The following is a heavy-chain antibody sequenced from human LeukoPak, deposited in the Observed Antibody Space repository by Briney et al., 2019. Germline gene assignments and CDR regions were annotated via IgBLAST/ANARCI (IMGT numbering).Heavy chain of an antibody. CDR2: IYPGDSDT. Sequence: GESLKISCKGSGYSFTSYWIGWVRQMPGKGLEWMGIIYPGDSDTRYSPSFQGQVTISADKSISTAYLQWSSLKASDTAMYYCARLCPEKLGATPPYFDYWGQGTLVTVSS. CDR1: GYSFTSYW. V-gene: IGHV5-51*01. CDR3: ARLCPEKLGATPPYFDY. D-gene: IGHD1-26*01. J-gene: IGHJ4*02.